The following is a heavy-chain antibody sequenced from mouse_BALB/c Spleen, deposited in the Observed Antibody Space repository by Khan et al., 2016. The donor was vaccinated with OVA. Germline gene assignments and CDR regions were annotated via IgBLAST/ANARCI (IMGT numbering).Heavy chain of an antibody. J-gene: IGHJ3*01. D-gene: IGHD2-14*01. CDR2: IIPRIDYT. Sequence: QVQLKESGAELARPGASVKMSCKASGYTFTTYTIHWVKQRPGQGLEWIGYIIPRIDYTTYNQKFKDKATLTADKSSSTAYMQLSSLTSDDSAVYYCAKEGAYYRSDGWFAYWGQGTLVTVSA. CDR1: GYTFTTYT. V-gene: IGHV1-4*01. CDR3: AKEGAYYRSDGWFAY.